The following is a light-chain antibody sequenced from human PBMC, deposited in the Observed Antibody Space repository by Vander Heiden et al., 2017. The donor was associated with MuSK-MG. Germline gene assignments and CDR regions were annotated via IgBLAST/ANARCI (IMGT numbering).Light chain of an antibody. Sequence: QSVLTPPPSVSGAPGQRVTICCTGSSSNIGAGYDVHWSQQLPGTAPQLLVYGNSNRPSGVPGRFSGSESGTSASLAITGLRAEDEADYYYQSYDSSRSGHVVFGGGTKLTVL. V-gene: IGLV1-40*01. CDR1: SSNIGAGYD. CDR2: GNS. CDR3: QSYDSSRSGHVV. J-gene: IGLJ2*01.